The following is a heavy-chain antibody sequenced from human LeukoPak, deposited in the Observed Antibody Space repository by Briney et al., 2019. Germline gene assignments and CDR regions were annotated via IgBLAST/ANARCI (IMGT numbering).Heavy chain of an antibody. CDR2: INHSGST. Sequence: PSETLSLTCAVYGGSFSGYYWSWIRQPPGKGLEWIGEINHSGSTNYNPSLKSRVTISVDTSKNQFSLKPSSVTAADTAVYYCARRFEGYYDSSGYYYGGGYFDYWGQGTLVTVSS. J-gene: IGHJ4*02. CDR3: ARRFEGYYDSSGYYYGGGYFDY. CDR1: GGSFSGYY. D-gene: IGHD3-22*01. V-gene: IGHV4-34*01.